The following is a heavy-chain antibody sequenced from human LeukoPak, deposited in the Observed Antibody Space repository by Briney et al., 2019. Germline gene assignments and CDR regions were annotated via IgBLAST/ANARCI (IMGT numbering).Heavy chain of an antibody. Sequence: SETLSLTCTVSGGSISSGDYYWSWIRQPPGEGLEWIGYIYYSGSTYYNPSLKSRVTISVDTSKNQFSLKLSSVTAADTAVYYCARVVPAAIYYFDYWGQGTLVIVSS. CDR1: GGSISSGDYY. CDR2: IYYSGST. CDR3: ARVVPAAIYYFDY. V-gene: IGHV4-30-4*08. D-gene: IGHD2-2*02. J-gene: IGHJ4*02.